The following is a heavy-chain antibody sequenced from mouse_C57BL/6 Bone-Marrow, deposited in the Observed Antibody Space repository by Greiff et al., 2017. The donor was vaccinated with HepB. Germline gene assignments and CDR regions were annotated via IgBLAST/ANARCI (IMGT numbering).Heavy chain of an antibody. V-gene: IGHV5-9-1*02. J-gene: IGHJ1*03. CDR2: ISSGGDYI. Sequence: EVKLMESGEGLVKPGGSLKLSCAASGFTFSSYAMSWVRQTPEKRLEWVAYISSGGDYIYYADTVKGRFTISRDNARNTLYLQMSSLKSEDTAMYYCTRDITTVVDWYFDVWGTGTTVTVSS. CDR1: GFTFSSYA. CDR3: TRDITTVVDWYFDV. D-gene: IGHD1-1*01.